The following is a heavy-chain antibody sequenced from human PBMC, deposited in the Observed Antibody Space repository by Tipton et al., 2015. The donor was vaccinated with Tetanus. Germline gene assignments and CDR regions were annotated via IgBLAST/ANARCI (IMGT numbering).Heavy chain of an antibody. V-gene: IGHV4-39*01. D-gene: IGHD5-18*01. CDR2: IYYSGST. CDR3: ARLRCSYGSQADP. J-gene: IGHJ5*02. CDR1: GGSISSSSYY. Sequence: TLSLTCTVSGGSISSSSYYWGWIRQPPGKGLEWIGSIYYSGSTYYNPSLKSRVTISVDTSKNQFSLKLSSVTAADTAVYYCARLRCSYGSQADPWGQGTLVTVSS.